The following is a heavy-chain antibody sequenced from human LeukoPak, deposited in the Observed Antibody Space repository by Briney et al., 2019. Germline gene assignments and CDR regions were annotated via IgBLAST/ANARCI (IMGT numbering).Heavy chain of an antibody. CDR2: ISSSSSYI. CDR3: ARVEGQREYFQH. J-gene: IGHJ1*01. Sequence: GGSLRLSCAASGFTFSSYSMNWVRQAPGKGLEWVSSISSSSSYIYYADSVKGRFTISRDNAKNSLYLQMNSLRAEDTAVYYCARVEGQREYFQHRGQGTLVTVSS. CDR1: GFTFSSYS. V-gene: IGHV3-21*04.